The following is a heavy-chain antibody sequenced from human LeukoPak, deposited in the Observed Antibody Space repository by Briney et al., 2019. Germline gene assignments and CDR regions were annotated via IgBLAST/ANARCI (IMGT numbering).Heavy chain of an antibody. V-gene: IGHV4-61*01. CDR3: ARVSAAGTGPDY. J-gene: IGHJ4*02. CDR2: MSNSGHT. CDR1: GGTVSSDYYY. D-gene: IGHD6-13*01. Sequence: SETLTLTCTASGGTVSSDYYYWSWIRPPPGKGLEWIGFMSNSGHTDSTPSLKSRVTISVDTSKNQFSLKLNSVTAADTAVYYCARVSAAGTGPDYWGQGTLVTVSS.